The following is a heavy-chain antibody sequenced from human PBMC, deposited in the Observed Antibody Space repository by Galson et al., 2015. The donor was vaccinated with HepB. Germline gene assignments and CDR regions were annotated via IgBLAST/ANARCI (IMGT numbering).Heavy chain of an antibody. D-gene: IGHD2-2*01. CDR2: ISSSSSYI. CDR1: GFTFSTYS. J-gene: IGHJ6*03. V-gene: IGHV3-21*01. Sequence: SLRLSCAASGFTFSTYSMHWVRQAPGMGLEWVSSISSSSSYIYYADSVKGRFTISRDNAKNSLYLQMNSLRAEDTAVYYCARNRDDPFCSSPSCRKGYYYYYYMDVWGKGTTVTVSS. CDR3: ARNRDDPFCSSPSCRKGYYYYYYMDV.